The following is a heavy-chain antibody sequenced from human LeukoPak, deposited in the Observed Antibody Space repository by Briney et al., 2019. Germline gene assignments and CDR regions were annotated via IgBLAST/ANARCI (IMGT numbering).Heavy chain of an antibody. V-gene: IGHV1-24*01. Sequence: ASVKVSCEVSGYTLTELSMHWVRQAHGKGLEWMGGFDPEDGETIYAQTFQGRVTMTEEATTNTAYMELSSLRSEDTAVYYCATDRSYSSSGCYYFDYWGQGTLVTVSS. CDR1: GYTLTELS. D-gene: IGHD6-13*01. CDR3: ATDRSYSSSGCYYFDY. J-gene: IGHJ4*02. CDR2: FDPEDGET.